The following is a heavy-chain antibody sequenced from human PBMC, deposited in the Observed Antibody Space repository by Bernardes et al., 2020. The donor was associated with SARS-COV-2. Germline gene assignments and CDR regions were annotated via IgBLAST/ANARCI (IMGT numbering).Heavy chain of an antibody. J-gene: IGHJ4*02. CDR3: ARLDYYLSGTYYNARHY. D-gene: IGHD3-10*01. CDR1: GDSISSSRYC. Sequence: SETLSLTCIVSGDSISSSRYCWGWIRQPPGKGLEWIGNICYSGYTYYTPSLQSRVTMSVDMSKNQFSLRLSSVTAADTAVYFCARLDYYLSGTYYNARHYWGQGTRVSVSA. V-gene: IGHV4-39*01. CDR2: ICYSGYT.